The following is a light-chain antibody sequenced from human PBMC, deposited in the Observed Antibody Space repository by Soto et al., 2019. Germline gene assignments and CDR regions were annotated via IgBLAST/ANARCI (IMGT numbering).Light chain of an antibody. CDR3: QQSYSRVT. CDR2: AAS. Sequence: DIQMTQSPSSLSASVGDGVAITCRASQSISSYVSWYQQKPGKAPKLLIYAASRLQSGVPSRFSGSRSGTDFTLTTSSLQPEDFATYYCQQSYSRVTFGQGT. V-gene: IGKV1-39*01. J-gene: IGKJ1*01. CDR1: QSISSY.